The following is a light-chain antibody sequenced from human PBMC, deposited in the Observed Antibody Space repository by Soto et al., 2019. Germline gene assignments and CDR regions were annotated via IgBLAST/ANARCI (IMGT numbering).Light chain of an antibody. CDR2: EGT. J-gene: IGLJ1*01. CDR3: FSYAGNSVYV. V-gene: IGLV2-23*01. Sequence: QSVLTQPASVSGSPGQSITISCTGTSSDVGSYNLVSWFQQLPGKVPKLIIYEGTKRPSGVSDRFSGSKSGYTASLTIYGLQAEDAADYYCFSYAGNSVYVFGNGTKVTVL. CDR1: SSDVGSYNL.